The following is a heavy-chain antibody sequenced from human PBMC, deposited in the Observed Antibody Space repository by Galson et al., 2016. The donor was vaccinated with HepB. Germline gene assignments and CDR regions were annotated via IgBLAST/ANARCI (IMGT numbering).Heavy chain of an antibody. Sequence: SLRLSCAASGFTFSRVWMSWVRQAPGKGLEWVANIKKDGSEKYYVGSVKGRFTFSRDNAQNSLYLKMNSLRAEDTAIYYCATWWQTPTSYFGYWGQGTLVTVSS. CDR1: GFTFSRVW. CDR2: IKKDGSEK. CDR3: ATWWQTPTSYFGY. V-gene: IGHV3-7*01. J-gene: IGHJ4*02. D-gene: IGHD2-8*02.